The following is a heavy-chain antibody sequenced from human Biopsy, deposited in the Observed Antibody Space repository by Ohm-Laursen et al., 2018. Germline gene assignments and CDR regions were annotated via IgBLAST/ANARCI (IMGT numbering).Heavy chain of an antibody. V-gene: IGHV1-69*06. CDR1: GYTFSMYA. Sequence: SVTVSCKASGYTFSMYAISWARQAPGQGLEWLGGNIPILGTGNYAQKFQDRVTVAADTSTSTATMELRSLRSDDTAVYYCATKLTGYFHHWGQGTLVIVSS. CDR2: NIPILGTG. D-gene: IGHD3-9*01. J-gene: IGHJ1*01. CDR3: ATKLTGYFHH.